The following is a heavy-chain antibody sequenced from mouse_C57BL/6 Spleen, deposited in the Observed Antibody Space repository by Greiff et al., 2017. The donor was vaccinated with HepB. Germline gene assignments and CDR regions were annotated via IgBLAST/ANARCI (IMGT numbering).Heavy chain of an antibody. CDR2: IYYSGTI. CDR3: ARETLRYGSDWYFDV. CDR1: GISITTGNYR. D-gene: IGHD1-1*01. Sequence: EVQLQESGPGLVKPSQTVFLTCTVTGISITTGNYRWSWIRQFPGNKLEWIGYIYYSGTITYNPALTSRTTITRDTPKNQFFLEMNSLTAEDTATYYCARETLRYGSDWYFDVWGTGTTVTVSS. V-gene: IGHV3-5*01. J-gene: IGHJ1*03.